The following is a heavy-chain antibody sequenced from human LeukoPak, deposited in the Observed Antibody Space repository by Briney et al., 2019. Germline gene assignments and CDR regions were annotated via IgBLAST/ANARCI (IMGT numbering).Heavy chain of an antibody. Sequence: PGGSLRLSCAVSGFTFSSYAMSWVRQAPGKGLDWVSAISGSAGHTYYADSVKGRFTISRDNSKNTLYLQMNSLRAEDTAVYYCAKVPRYCSGGSCCAGYFEYWGQGTLVTVPS. CDR3: AKVPRYCSGGSCCAGYFEY. V-gene: IGHV3-23*01. D-gene: IGHD2-15*01. J-gene: IGHJ4*02. CDR1: GFTFSSYA. CDR2: ISGSAGHT.